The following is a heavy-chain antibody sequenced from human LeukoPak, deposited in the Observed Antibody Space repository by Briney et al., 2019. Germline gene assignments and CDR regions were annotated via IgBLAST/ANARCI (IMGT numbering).Heavy chain of an antibody. D-gene: IGHD3-3*01. CDR2: INHSGST. J-gene: IGHJ3*02. CDR3: ARGLPSYDFWSGYFRDAFDI. CDR1: GGSFSGYY. Sequence: PSETLSLTCAVYGGSFSGYYWSWIRQPPGKGLEWIGEINHSGSTNYNPSLKSRVTISVDTSKNQFSLKLSSVTAADTAVYYCARGLPSYDFWSGYFRDAFDIWGQGTMVTVSS. V-gene: IGHV4-34*01.